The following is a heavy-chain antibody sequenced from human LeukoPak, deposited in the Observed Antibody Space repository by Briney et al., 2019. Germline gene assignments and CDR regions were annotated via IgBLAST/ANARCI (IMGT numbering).Heavy chain of an antibody. CDR2: IYYGGST. V-gene: IGHV4-39*02. CDR3: ASGTGADTAIPSS. Sequence: PSETLSLTCTVSGGSISSSSYYWGWIRQPPGKGLEWIGTIYYGGSTYYNPSLRSRVTISVDTSKNHFSLKVTSVTAADTAVYFCASGTGADTAIPSSWGQGTLVIVSS. J-gene: IGHJ5*02. CDR1: GGSISSSSYY. D-gene: IGHD5-18*01.